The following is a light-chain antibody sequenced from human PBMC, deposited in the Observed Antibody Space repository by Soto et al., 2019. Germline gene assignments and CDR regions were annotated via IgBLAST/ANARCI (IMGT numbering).Light chain of an antibody. CDR2: AVS. J-gene: IGLJ1*01. CDR3: SSYTSSSTLYV. Sequence: QSALTQPASVSGSPGQSITISCTGTSSDVGGYNYVSWYQQHPGKAPKLMIYAVSNRPSGVSNRFSGSKSGNTASLTISGLQAEDEADYYCSSYTSSSTLYVFATGTKVTVL. CDR1: SSDVGGYNY. V-gene: IGLV2-14*01.